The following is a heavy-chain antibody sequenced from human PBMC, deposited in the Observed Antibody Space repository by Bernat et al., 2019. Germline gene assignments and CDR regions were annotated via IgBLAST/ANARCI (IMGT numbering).Heavy chain of an antibody. V-gene: IGHV4-39*01. CDR2: IYYSGST. CDR1: GGSISSSSYY. CDR3: ARRSTQSHFDY. Sequence: QLQLQESGPGLVKPSETLSLTCTVSGGSISSSSYYWGWIRQPPGKGLEWIGSIYYSGSTYYNPSLKSRVTISVDTSKNQFSLKLSSVTAADTVVYYCARRSTQSHFDYWGQGTLVTVSS. J-gene: IGHJ4*02.